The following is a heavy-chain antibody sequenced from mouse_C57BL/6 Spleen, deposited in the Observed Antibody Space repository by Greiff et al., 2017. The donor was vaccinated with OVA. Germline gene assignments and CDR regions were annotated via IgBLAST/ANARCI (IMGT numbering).Heavy chain of an antibody. CDR2: INPSSGYT. Sequence: QVQLKESGAELARPGASVKMSCKASGYTFTSYTMHWVKQRPGQGLEWIGYINPSSGYTKYNQKFKDKATLTADKSSSTAYMQLSSLTSEDSAVYYCARDGVTTDYYAMDYWGQGTSVTVSS. V-gene: IGHV1-4*01. CDR1: GYTFTSYT. D-gene: IGHD2-2*01. CDR3: ARDGVTTDYYAMDY. J-gene: IGHJ4*01.